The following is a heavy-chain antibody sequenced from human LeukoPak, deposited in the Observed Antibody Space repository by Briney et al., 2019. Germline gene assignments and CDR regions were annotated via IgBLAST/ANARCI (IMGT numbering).Heavy chain of an antibody. V-gene: IGHV4-39*07. CDR1: VGSISISSYY. D-gene: IGHD4-17*01. Sequence: PETLSLTCTVSVGSISISSYYWGWIRQPPGKGLEWIGSISYSGSTHYNPSLKSRLTIPVDTSKNQFSLKLNSMTAADTAVYYCARGEVRRPTVTTFRGARKPFDYWGQGARVTVSS. CDR2: ISYSGST. J-gene: IGHJ4*02. CDR3: ARGEVRRPTVTTFRGARKPFDY.